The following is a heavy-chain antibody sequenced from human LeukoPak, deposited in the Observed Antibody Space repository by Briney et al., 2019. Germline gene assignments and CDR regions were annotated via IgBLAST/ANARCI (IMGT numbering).Heavy chain of an antibody. CDR1: GGSISSYY. V-gene: IGHV4-59*01. J-gene: IGHJ4*02. Sequence: SETLSLTCTVSGGSISSYYWSWIRQPPGKELEWIGYIYYSGSTNYNPSLKSRVTISVDTSKNQFSLKLSSVTAADTAVYYCAREDTAMVRFDYWGQGTLVTVSS. CDR3: AREDTAMVRFDY. D-gene: IGHD5-18*01. CDR2: IYYSGST.